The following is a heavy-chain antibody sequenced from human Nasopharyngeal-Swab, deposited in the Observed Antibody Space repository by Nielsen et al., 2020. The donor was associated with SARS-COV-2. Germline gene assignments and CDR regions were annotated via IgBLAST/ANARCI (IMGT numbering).Heavy chain of an antibody. D-gene: IGHD6-19*01. CDR2: IYYSGST. Sequence: PGKGLEWIGYIYYSGSTNYNPSLKSRVTISVDTSKNQFSLKLSSVTAADTAVYYCARRAVGGCHPNYYYGMDVWGQGTTVTVSS. CDR3: ARRAVGGCHPNYYYGMDV. V-gene: IGHV4-59*13. J-gene: IGHJ6*02.